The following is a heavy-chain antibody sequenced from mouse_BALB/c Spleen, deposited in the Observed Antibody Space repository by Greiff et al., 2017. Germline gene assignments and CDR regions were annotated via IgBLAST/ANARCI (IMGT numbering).Heavy chain of an antibody. Sequence: EVKVVESGGGLVQPGGSRKLSCAASGFTFSSFGMHWVRQAPEKGLEWVAYISSGSSTIYYADTVKGRFTISRDNPKNTLFLQMTSLRSEDTAMYYCARSTGTDYFDYWGQGTTLTVSS. V-gene: IGHV5-17*02. D-gene: IGHD4-1*02. J-gene: IGHJ2*01. CDR3: ARSTGTDYFDY. CDR2: ISSGSSTI. CDR1: GFTFSSFG.